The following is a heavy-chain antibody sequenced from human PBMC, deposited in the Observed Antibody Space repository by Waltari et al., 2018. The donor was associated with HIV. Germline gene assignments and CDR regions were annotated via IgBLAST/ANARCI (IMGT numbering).Heavy chain of an antibody. J-gene: IGHJ6*02. Sequence: EVQLVESGGGLVQPGGTLRLSCSVSGFSITTYSIYLVRQRPDMVLELISYNSGSTNTKYYAESVKGRFTVSRDNAKNSAFLEMSALGDDDTAIYYCARDKLGDSAPVWGQGTTVAVSS. CDR2: NSGSTNTK. CDR1: GFSITTYS. V-gene: IGHV3-48*02. CDR3: ARDKLGDSAPV. D-gene: IGHD1-26*01.